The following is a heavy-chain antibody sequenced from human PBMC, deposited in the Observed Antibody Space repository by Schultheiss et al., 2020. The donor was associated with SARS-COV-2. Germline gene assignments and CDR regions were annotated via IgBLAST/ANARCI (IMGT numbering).Heavy chain of an antibody. CDR3: ARNAARLITRAQFDY. D-gene: IGHD6-6*01. J-gene: IGHJ4*02. CDR1: GFTFSSYE. CDR2: ISSSGSTI. Sequence: GGSLRLSCAASGFTFSSYETNWVRQAPGKGLEWVSYISSSGSTIYYADSVKGRFTISRDNAKNSLYLQMNSLRAEDTAVYYCARNAARLITRAQFDYWGQGTLVTVSS. V-gene: IGHV3-48*03.